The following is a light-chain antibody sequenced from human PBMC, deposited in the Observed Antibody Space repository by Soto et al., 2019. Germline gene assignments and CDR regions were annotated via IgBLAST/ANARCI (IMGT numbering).Light chain of an antibody. CDR3: QQYGSSGS. CDR2: GAS. V-gene: IGKV3-20*01. Sequence: EIVVTQSPGTLSLSPGERDTLSCRASQSVSNNYLAWYQQKPGQPPRLLIYGASNRATGIPDRFSVSGSGKDFTLTISRLEPDDFAVYYCQQYGSSGSFGQGTKVEIK. CDR1: QSVSNNY. J-gene: IGKJ1*01.